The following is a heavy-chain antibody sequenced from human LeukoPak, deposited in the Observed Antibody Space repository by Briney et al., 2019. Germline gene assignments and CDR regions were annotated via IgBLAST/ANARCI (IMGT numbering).Heavy chain of an antibody. CDR1: GFTFSSYE. CDR2: IGNTGRTI. V-gene: IGHV3-48*03. CDR3: VRGDRYFFDF. Sequence: GGSLRLSCAASGFTFSSYEMNWVRQAPGRGLVWVSYIGNTGRTIYYADSVQGRFTISRDNAKNSLYLQMNSLRAEDTAIYYCVRGDRYFFDFWGQGTLVTVSS. D-gene: IGHD1-14*01. J-gene: IGHJ4*02.